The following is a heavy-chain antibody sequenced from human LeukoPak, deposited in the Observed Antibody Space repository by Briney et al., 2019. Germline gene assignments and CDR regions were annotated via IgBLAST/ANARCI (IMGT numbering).Heavy chain of an antibody. CDR3: ARDWSITMIANWFDP. Sequence: SETLSLTCTVSGGSISSYSWSWIRQPAGKGLEWIGRIYTSGSTNYNPSLKSRVTMSVDTSKNQFSLKLSSVTAADTAVYYCARDWSITMIANWFDPWGQGTLVTVSS. V-gene: IGHV4-4*07. D-gene: IGHD3-22*01. CDR2: IYTSGST. CDR1: GGSISSYS. J-gene: IGHJ5*02.